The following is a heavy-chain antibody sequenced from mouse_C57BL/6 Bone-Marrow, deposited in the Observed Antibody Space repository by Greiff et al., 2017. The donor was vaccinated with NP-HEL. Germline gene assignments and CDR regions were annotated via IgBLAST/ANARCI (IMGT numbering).Heavy chain of an antibody. CDR3: ARGPLSFGDYYAMDY. D-gene: IGHD6-1*01. Sequence: VQLQQPGAELVKPGASVKMSCKASGYTFTSYWITWVKQRPGQGLEWIGDIYPGSGSTNYNEKFKSKATLTVDTSSSTAYMQLSSLTSEDSAVYYCARGPLSFGDYYAMDYWGQGTSVTVSS. CDR2: IYPGSGST. J-gene: IGHJ4*01. V-gene: IGHV1-55*01. CDR1: GYTFTSYW.